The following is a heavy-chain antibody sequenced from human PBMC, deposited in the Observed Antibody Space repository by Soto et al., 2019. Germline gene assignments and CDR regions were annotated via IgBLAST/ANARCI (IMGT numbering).Heavy chain of an antibody. Sequence: PSETLSLTCTVSGGSISSHYWSWIRQPPGKGLEWIGYIYYSGSTNYNPSLKSRVTISVDTSKNQFSLKLNSMTAADTAVYYCARHNYGSVSTYSDYWGQGTLVTVSS. CDR3: ARHNYGSVSTYSDY. CDR2: IYYSGST. V-gene: IGHV4-59*08. D-gene: IGHD3-10*01. CDR1: GGSISSHY. J-gene: IGHJ4*02.